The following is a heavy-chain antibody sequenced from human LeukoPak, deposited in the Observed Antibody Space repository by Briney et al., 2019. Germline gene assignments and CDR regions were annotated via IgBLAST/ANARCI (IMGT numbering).Heavy chain of an antibody. CDR2: INHSGST. J-gene: IGHJ6*02. Sequence: PSETLSLTCAVYGGSFSGYYWSWIRQPPGKGLEWIGEINHSGSTNYNPSLKSRVTISVDTSKNQFSLKLSSVTAADTAVYYCARGITMARGVIWPYGMDVWGQGTTVTVSS. CDR3: ARGITMARGVIWPYGMDV. D-gene: IGHD3-10*01. V-gene: IGHV4-34*01. CDR1: GGSFSGYY.